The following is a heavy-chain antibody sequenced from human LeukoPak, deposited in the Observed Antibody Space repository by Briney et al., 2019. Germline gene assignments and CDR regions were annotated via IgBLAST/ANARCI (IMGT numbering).Heavy chain of an antibody. CDR2: IWYDGSNK. J-gene: IGHJ3*02. V-gene: IGHV3-30*02. Sequence: PGGSLRLSCAASGFSFSNHGIHWVRQAPGKGLEWVSLIWYDGSNKYYADSVKGRFTISRDDSKNTVYLQMNSLRAEDTAVYYCAKNHRCSSTSCPWAFDIWGQGTMVTVSS. D-gene: IGHD2-2*01. CDR1: GFSFSNHG. CDR3: AKNHRCSSTSCPWAFDI.